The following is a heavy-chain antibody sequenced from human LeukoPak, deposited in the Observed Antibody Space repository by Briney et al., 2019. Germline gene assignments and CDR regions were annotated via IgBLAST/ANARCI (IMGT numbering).Heavy chain of an antibody. CDR2: IYYSGST. CDR3: ARGGGLLNYYYYMDV. J-gene: IGHJ6*03. D-gene: IGHD3-10*01. V-gene: IGHV4-39*07. CDR1: GGSISSSSYY. Sequence: PSETLSLTCTVSGGSISSSSYYWGWIRQPPGKGLEWIGSIYYSGSTYYNPSLKSRVTISVDTSKNQFSLKLSSVTAADTAVYYCARGGGLLNYYYYMDVWGKGTTVTISS.